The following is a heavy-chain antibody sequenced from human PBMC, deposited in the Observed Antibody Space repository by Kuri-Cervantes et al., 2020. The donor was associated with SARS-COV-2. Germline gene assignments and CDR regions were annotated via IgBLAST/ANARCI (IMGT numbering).Heavy chain of an antibody. CDR1: GFPFSSYA. Sequence: GGSLRLSCAASGFPFSSYAMHWVRQAPGKGLEWVSSISGSGISTDYADSVKGRFTISRDNSKNALYLQMNSLRADETAVYYCAKERGYGNEYVDYWGQGTLVTVSS. CDR2: ISGSGIST. D-gene: IGHD5-18*01. V-gene: IGHV3-23*01. CDR3: AKERGYGNEYVDY. J-gene: IGHJ4*02.